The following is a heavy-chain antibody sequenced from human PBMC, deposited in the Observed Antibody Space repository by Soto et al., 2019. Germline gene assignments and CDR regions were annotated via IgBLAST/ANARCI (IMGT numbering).Heavy chain of an antibody. CDR1: GYTFTSYD. D-gene: IGHD3-3*01. V-gene: IGHV1-8*01. CDR2: MNPNSGNT. CDR3: AALNTIFGVAPRDYYSYYYLDV. J-gene: IGHJ6*03. Sequence: QVQLVQSGAEVKKPGASVKVSCKAPGYTFTSYDINWVPQATGQGLEWMGWMNPNSGNTGYAQKFQGRVTMTKNTSISTADMELSNMRSEHTAVYYWAALNTIFGVAPRDYYSYYYLDVWGKGTTVTVSS.